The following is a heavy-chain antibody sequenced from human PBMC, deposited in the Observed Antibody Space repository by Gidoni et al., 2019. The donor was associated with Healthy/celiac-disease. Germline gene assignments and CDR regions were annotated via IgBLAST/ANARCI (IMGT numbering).Heavy chain of an antibody. CDR2: SSST. V-gene: IGHV4-31*02. J-gene: IGHJ3*02. CDR3: ARSFSPGIAAAPDAFDI. Sequence: SSSTYYNPSLKSRVTISVDTSKNQFSLKLSSVTAADTAVYYCARSFSPGIAAAPDAFDIWGQGTMVTVSS. D-gene: IGHD6-13*01.